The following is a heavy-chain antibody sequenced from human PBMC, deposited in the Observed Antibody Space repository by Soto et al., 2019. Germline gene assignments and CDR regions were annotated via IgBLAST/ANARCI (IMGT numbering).Heavy chain of an antibody. Sequence: QVTLKESGPVLVKPTETLTLTCTVSGFSLSNGEMGVSWIRQSPGKALEWLAHVFPNDEKSYRTSLRSRLAIFKDTSTRQVVLTMTNIDPDDPATYYCARVGEIELLLHFASWVQGTQVAVSS. J-gene: IGHJ4*02. CDR1: GFSLSNGEMG. V-gene: IGHV2-26*01. D-gene: IGHD5-18*01. CDR3: ARVGEIELLLHFAS. CDR2: VFPNDEK.